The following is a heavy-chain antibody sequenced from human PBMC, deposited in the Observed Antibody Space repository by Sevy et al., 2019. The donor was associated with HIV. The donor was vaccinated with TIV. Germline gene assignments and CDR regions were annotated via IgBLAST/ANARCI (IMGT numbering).Heavy chain of an antibody. CDR1: GFTFSNYW. CDR2: IKKDGTEK. J-gene: IGHJ6*02. D-gene: IGHD2-2*01. CDR3: ARDCSSTTCLWGLDF. V-gene: IGHV3-7*03. Sequence: GGSLRLSCAASGFTFSNYWMSWVRQAPGRGLEWVATIKKDGTEKYYVDSVRGRFTMSRDNAKNSLYLQMNSLRVEDTALYYCARDCSSTTCLWGLDFWGQWTTVTVSS.